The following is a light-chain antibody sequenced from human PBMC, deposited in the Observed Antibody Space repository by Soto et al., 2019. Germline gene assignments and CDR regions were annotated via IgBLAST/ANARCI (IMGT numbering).Light chain of an antibody. CDR1: SSDVGGSNY. J-gene: IGLJ2*01. Sequence: QSALTQPASVSGSPGQSITISCTGTSSDVGGSNYVSWYQQHPGKAPKLMIFDVINRPSGVSNRFSGSKSGNTASLTISGLQAEDEADYYCSSYTSDNTPHVLFGGGTKLTVL. CDR3: SSYTSDNTPHVL. CDR2: DVI. V-gene: IGLV2-14*03.